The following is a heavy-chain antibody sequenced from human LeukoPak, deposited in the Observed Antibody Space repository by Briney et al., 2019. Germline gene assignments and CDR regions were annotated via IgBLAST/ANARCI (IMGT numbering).Heavy chain of an antibody. V-gene: IGHV4-4*02. Sequence: SETLSLTCAVSGGSISSSNWWSWVRQPPGKGLGWIGNIYYSGSTYYNPSLKSRVIMSVDTSKNQFFLKLNSVTAADTAVYYCARGRPYSGGYHLDYWGQGTLVTVSA. CDR1: GGSISSSNW. CDR2: IYYSGST. D-gene: IGHD1-26*01. J-gene: IGHJ4*02. CDR3: ARGRPYSGGYHLDY.